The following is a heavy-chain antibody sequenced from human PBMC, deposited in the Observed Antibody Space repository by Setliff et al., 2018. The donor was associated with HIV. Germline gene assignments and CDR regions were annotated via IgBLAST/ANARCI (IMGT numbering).Heavy chain of an antibody. D-gene: IGHD2-21*02. CDR3: ARGEFYCGTDCYWSSFDY. Sequence: SETLSLTCSVSGDSISSGYYYWSWIRQPAGKGLEWIGHIYTSGSTKYNPSLKSRVTISVDTSKNHFSLRLSSVTAADTAVYYCARGEFYCGTDCYWSSFDYWGQGILVTVSS. CDR1: GDSISSGYYY. CDR2: IYTSGST. J-gene: IGHJ4*02. V-gene: IGHV4-61*09.